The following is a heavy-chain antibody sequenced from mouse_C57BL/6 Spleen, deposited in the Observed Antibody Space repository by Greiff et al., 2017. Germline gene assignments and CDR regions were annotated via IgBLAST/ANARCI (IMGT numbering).Heavy chain of an antibody. V-gene: IGHV14-1*01. J-gene: IGHJ4*01. D-gene: IGHD2-12*01. CDR1: GFNIKDYY. Sequence: EVMLVESGAELVRPGASVKLSCTASGFNIKDYYMHWVKQRPEQGLEWIGRIDPEGGDTEYAPKFQGKATMTADTSSNTAYLQLSSLTSEDSAVYYCTRNDDEGGYAMDYWGQGTSVTVSS. CDR2: IDPEGGDT. CDR3: TRNDDEGGYAMDY.